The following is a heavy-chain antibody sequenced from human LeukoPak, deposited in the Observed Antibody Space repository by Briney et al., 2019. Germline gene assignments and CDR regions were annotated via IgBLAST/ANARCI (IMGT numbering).Heavy chain of an antibody. CDR3: VKGQEFLEYIYDF. J-gene: IGHJ4*02. CDR1: GFTVSSNY. CDR2: ISGGSGNR. Sequence: AGGSLRLSCAASGFTVSSNYMSWVRQAPGKGLEWVSGISGGSGNRDYGDSVKGRFTISRDNSKSTLYLQMSGLRAEDTAVYFCVKGQEFLEYIYDFWGQGTLVSVSS. V-gene: IGHV3-53*01. D-gene: IGHD3-3*01.